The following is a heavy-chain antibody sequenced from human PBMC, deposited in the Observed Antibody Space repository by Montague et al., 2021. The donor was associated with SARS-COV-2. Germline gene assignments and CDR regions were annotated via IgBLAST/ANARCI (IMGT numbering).Heavy chain of an antibody. CDR3: ARDTRIAMLVVVTRYGLDV. CDR1: GGSISSSSYY. V-gene: IGHV4-39*07. Sequence: SETLSLTCTVSGGSISSSSYYWGWIRQPPGKGLEWIGSIYYTGSTYYNPSLKSRVTISADTSKNQFSLKLSSVTAGDTAVYYCARDTRIAMLVVVTRYGLDVWGQGTTVTVPS. CDR2: IYYTGST. D-gene: IGHD3-22*01. J-gene: IGHJ6*02.